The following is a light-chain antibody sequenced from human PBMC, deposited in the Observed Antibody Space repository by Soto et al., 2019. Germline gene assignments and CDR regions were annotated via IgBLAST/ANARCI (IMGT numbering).Light chain of an antibody. J-gene: IGKJ2*01. V-gene: IGKV1-33*01. Sequence: GDTVTITCQASRDISVYLNWYQHKPGHPPKLLVYDASNLQTGVPSRFSGSGSGTHFTFTITNLQPEDIATYYCQQYDNFPPYTFGQGTKLDIK. CDR3: QQYDNFPPYT. CDR2: DAS. CDR1: RDISVY.